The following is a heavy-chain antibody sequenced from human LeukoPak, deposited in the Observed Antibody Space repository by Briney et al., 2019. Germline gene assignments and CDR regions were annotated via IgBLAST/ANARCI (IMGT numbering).Heavy chain of an antibody. V-gene: IGHV3-53*01. J-gene: IGHJ1*01. D-gene: IGHD1-26*01. CDR2: FYRGEST. CDR3: AKNRVGASGLAEYFEH. CDR1: GFLFISTY. Sequence: PGGPRRSSVEPPGFLFISTYLTWARRAPGKGLEGGQIFYRGESTYYADSVKGRFTISRDNSRNTVYLQMNSLRAEDTAVYYCAKNRVGASGLAEYFEHWGQGTLVAVSS.